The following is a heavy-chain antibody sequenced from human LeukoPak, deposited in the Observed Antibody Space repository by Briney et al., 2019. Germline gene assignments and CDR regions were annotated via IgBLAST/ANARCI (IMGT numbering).Heavy chain of an antibody. D-gene: IGHD4-17*01. J-gene: IGHJ4*02. CDR1: GGTFSSYA. Sequence: ASVKVSCKASGGTFSSYAISWVRQAPGQGLEWMGGIIPIFGTANYAQKFQGRVTITADESTSTAYMELSSLRSEDTAVYYCARAGYGDYRLDYWGQGTLVTVSS. CDR2: IIPIFGTA. V-gene: IGHV1-69*13. CDR3: ARAGYGDYRLDY.